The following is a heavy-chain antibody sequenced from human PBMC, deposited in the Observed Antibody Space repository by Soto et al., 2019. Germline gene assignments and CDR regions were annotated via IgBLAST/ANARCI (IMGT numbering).Heavy chain of an antibody. V-gene: IGHV3-23*01. J-gene: IGHJ4*02. D-gene: IGHD6-13*01. CDR3: AKRSPYSSGWYSPIFDY. CDR1: GFSFSDYA. CDR2: ISESGGST. Sequence: PGKTLKISCKGSGFSFSDYAMSWVRQAPGKGLEWVSVISESGGSTHYADSVRGRFTVSRDNSKNSLSLRMNSLRDEDTAVYFCAKRSPYSSGWYSPIFDYWGQGALVTVSS.